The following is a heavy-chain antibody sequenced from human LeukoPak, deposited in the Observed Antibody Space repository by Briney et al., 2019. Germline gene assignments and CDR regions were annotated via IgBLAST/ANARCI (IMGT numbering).Heavy chain of an antibody. V-gene: IGHV1-18*01. CDR2: ISAYNGNT. J-gene: IGHJ4*02. CDR3: ARAAQTYYYDSSGYNY. Sequence: GASVKVSCKASGYTFTSYGISWVRQAPGQGLEWMGWISAYNGNTKYAQKGQGRVTMTTDTSTSTAYMELRSLRSDDTAVYYCARAAQTYYYDSSGYNYWGQGTLVTVSS. D-gene: IGHD3-22*01. CDR1: GYTFTSYG.